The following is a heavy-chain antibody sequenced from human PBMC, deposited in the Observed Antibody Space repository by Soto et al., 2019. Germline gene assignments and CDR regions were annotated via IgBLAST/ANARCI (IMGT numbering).Heavy chain of an antibody. CDR2: TGLNGRTT. V-gene: IGHV3-23*01. CDR3: ATVHSTSRSFDY. Sequence: EVQLLESGGGLVQPGGSLRLSCAASGFTFSMSAMTWVRQAPGKGLEWVSTTGLNGRTTYYADSVKGRFTVSRDNSTNTLDLHMSSLRAEDTAVYYCATVHSTSRSFDYWGQGTLVTVSS. D-gene: IGHD6-6*01. J-gene: IGHJ4*02. CDR1: GFTFSMSA.